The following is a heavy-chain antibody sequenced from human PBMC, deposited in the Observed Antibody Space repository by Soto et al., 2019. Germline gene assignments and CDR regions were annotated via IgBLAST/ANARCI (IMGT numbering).Heavy chain of an antibody. CDR3: AKDYLRYGMDV. CDR1: GFTFSSYG. D-gene: IGHD3-10*01. CDR2: ISYDGSNK. J-gene: IGHJ6*02. Sequence: QVQLVESGGGVVQPGRSLRLSCAASGFTFSSYGMHWVRQAPGKGLEWVAVISYDGSNKYYADSVKGRFTISRDNSKNTLYLQMNSLRAEDTAVYYCAKDYLRYGMDVWGQGTTVTVSS. V-gene: IGHV3-30*18.